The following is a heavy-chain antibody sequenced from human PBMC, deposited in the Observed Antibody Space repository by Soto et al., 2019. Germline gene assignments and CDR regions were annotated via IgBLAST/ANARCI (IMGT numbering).Heavy chain of an antibody. CDR3: ASGEWELPNGPGDY. V-gene: IGHV3-53*01. Sequence: GGSLRLSCAASGFTVSSNYMSWVRQAPGKGLEWVSVIYSGGSTYYADSVKGRFTISRDNSKNTLYLQMNSLRAEDTAVYYCASGEWELPNGPGDYWGQGTLVTVSS. J-gene: IGHJ4*02. CDR2: IYSGGST. D-gene: IGHD1-26*01. CDR1: GFTVSSNY.